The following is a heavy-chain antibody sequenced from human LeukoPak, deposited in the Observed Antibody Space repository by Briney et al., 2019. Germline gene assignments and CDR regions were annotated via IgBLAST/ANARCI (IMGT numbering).Heavy chain of an antibody. V-gene: IGHV1-69*05. J-gene: IGHJ4*02. Sequence: ASVKVSCKASGGTFSSYVISWVRQAPGQGLQWMGGIIPMFGAVNYAQKFQGRVTMTRDMSSSTVYLELGSLRSEDTAMYYCAREGGYPPYFDYWGQGTLVTVSS. CDR3: AREGGYPPYFDY. CDR2: IIPMFGAV. CDR1: GGTFSSYV. D-gene: IGHD5-12*01.